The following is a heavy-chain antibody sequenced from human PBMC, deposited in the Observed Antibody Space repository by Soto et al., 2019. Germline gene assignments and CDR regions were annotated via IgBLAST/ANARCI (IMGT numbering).Heavy chain of an antibody. D-gene: IGHD3-22*01. V-gene: IGHV3-30*18. Sequence: PRHSCAGSGFTLGSYGMHWVRQAPGKGLEWVAVISYDGSNKYYADSVKGRFTISRDNFKNTLYLQMNSLRAEDTAVYYCAKQEPHFYDSSGYSDDWGQGTLVTASS. CDR2: ISYDGSNK. CDR1: GFTLGSYG. J-gene: IGHJ4*02. CDR3: AKQEPHFYDSSGYSDD.